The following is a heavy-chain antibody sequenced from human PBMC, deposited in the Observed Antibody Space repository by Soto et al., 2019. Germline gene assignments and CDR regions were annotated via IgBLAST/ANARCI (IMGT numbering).Heavy chain of an antibody. J-gene: IGHJ4*02. CDR1: GFTFNSYS. CDR3: ARDGGVAATLANYFDY. V-gene: IGHV3-21*01. D-gene: IGHD2-15*01. Sequence: NPGGSLRLSCAASGFTFNSYSMNWVRQAPGKGLEWVSSMSRSSRYIYYADSVKGRFTISRGNARNSVYLQMNSLRAEDTAVYYCARDGGVAATLANYFDYWGQGTLVTVYS. CDR2: MSRSSRYI.